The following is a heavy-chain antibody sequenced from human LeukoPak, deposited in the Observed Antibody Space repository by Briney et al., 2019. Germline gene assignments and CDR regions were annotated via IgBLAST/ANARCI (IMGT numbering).Heavy chain of an antibody. CDR3: ARDASTSASDF. J-gene: IGHJ4*02. CDR2: ISPYSGNT. Sequence: GASVKVSCKASGYSFTNCGISWVRQAPGQGLEWMGWISPYSGNTNYAQKLQDGVTMTTDTSTSTAYMELRRLRSDDTAMYYCARDASTSASDFWGQGTLVTVSS. V-gene: IGHV1-18*01. D-gene: IGHD6-6*01. CDR1: GYSFTNCG.